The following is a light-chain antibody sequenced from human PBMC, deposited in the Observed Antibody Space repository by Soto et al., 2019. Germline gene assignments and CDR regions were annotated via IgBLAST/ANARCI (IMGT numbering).Light chain of an antibody. CDR1: QSISSW. V-gene: IGKV1-5*01. CDR3: QQYDKWPRT. CDR2: DAS. J-gene: IGKJ1*01. Sequence: DIQMTQSPSTLSASLADRVTITCRSSQSISSWLAWYQQKPGKAPKLLIYDASTLQTGVPSRFSGSGSGTDFTLTISNLQSEDFAVSHCQQYDKWPRTFGQGTKVDIK.